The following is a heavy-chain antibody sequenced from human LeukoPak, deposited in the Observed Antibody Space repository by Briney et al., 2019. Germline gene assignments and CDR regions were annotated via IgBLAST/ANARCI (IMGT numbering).Heavy chain of an antibody. V-gene: IGHV3-74*01. CDR3: AREVIVVVPAAINWFDP. D-gene: IGHD2-2*01. CDR1: GFTFSSYW. CDR2: INSDGSST. Sequence: GGSLRLPCAASGFTFSSYWMHWVRQAPGKGLVWVSRINSDGSSTSYADSVKGRFTISRDNAKNTLYLQMNSLRAEDTAVYYCAREVIVVVPAAINWFDPWGQGTLVTVSS. J-gene: IGHJ5*02.